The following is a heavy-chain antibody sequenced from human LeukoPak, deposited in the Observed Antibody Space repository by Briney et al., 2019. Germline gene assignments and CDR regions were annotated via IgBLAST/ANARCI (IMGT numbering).Heavy chain of an antibody. V-gene: IGHV4-30-2*01. D-gene: IGHD6-19*01. CDR2: IYHSGST. CDR3: AGGYSSGWYAYPLFDY. J-gene: IGHJ4*02. CDR1: AGSISSGGYS. Sequence: SQTLSLTCAVSAGSISSGGYSWSWLRQPPGKGLEWIGYIYHSGSTYYNPSLKSRVTIAVDRSKNQFSLKLSSVTAADTAVYYCAGGYSSGWYAYPLFDYWGQGTLVTVSS.